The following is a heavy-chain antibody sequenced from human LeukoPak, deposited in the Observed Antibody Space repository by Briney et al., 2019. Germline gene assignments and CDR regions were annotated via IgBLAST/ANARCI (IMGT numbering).Heavy chain of an antibody. CDR3: ARDSIAVAGTDYYGMAV. CDR1: GYTFTSYG. V-gene: IGHV1-18*01. D-gene: IGHD6-19*01. J-gene: IGHJ6*02. CDR2: ISAYNGNT. Sequence: ASVKVSCKASGYTFTSYGISWVRQAPGQGLEWMGWISAYNGNTNYAQKLQGRVTMTTDTSTSTAYMELRSLRSDDTAVYYCARDSIAVAGTDYYGMAVWGQGTTVTVSS.